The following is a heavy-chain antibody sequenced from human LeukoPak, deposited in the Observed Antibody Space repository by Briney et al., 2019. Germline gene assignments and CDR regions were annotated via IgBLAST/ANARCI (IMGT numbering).Heavy chain of an antibody. CDR1: GGSISSYY. D-gene: IGHD6-13*01. CDR2: IYYSGST. J-gene: IGHJ1*01. V-gene: IGHV4-59*12. CDR3: ARDLTAAGLGAEYFQH. Sequence: SETLSLTCTVSGGSISSYYWSWIRQPPGKGLEWIGYIYYSGSTNYNPSLKSRVTISVDTSKNQFSLKLSSVTAADTAVYYCARDLTAAGLGAEYFQHWGQGTLVTVSS.